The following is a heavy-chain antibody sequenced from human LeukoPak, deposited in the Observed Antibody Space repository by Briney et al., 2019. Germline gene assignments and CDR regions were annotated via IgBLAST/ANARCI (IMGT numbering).Heavy chain of an antibody. J-gene: IGHJ4*02. CDR2: IYYSGST. D-gene: IGHD3-9*01. CDR3: ASTIYDILTGYGSLDY. V-gene: IGHV4-59*08. Sequence: SETLSLTCTVSGGSISSYYWSWIRQPPGKGLEWIGYIYYSGSTNYNPSLKSRVTISVDTSKNQFSLKLSSVTAADTAVYYCASTIYDILTGYGSLDYWGQGTLVTVSS. CDR1: GGSISSYY.